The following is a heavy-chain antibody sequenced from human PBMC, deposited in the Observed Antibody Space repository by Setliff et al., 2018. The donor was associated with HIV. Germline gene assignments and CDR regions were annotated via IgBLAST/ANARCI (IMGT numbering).Heavy chain of an antibody. J-gene: IGHJ4*02. D-gene: IGHD3-3*01. V-gene: IGHV5-51*01. CDR2: IYPDESDS. Sequence: GESLKISCKGSGYSFPTYWIAWVRQMPGKGLEWMGVIYPDESDSRYSPSFRGQVTISADKSISTAYLQWSSLKASDTAMYYCARGAGYNFWSGPDYWGQGTLVTVSS. CDR3: ARGAGYNFWSGPDY. CDR1: GYSFPTYW.